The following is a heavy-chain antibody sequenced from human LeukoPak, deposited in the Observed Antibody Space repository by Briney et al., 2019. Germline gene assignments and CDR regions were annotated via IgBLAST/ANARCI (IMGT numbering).Heavy chain of an antibody. CDR3: ARHLEDPLRRVYNWFDP. CDR1: GGSITSSY. J-gene: IGHJ5*02. V-gene: IGHV4-59*01. CDR2: MYYSGTT. D-gene: IGHD4-17*01. Sequence: SETLSLTCTVSGGSITSSYRSWIRQSPGKGLEWIGFMYYSGTTNYNPSLKSRVTISVDTSKNQFSLKLSSVTAAHTAVYYCARHLEDPLRRVYNWFDPWGQGTLVTASS.